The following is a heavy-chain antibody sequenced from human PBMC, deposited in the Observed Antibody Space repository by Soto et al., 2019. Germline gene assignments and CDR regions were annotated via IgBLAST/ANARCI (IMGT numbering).Heavy chain of an antibody. CDR3: ARLTTTYYDFWSGYYRRRGYNWFDP. J-gene: IGHJ5*02. CDR2: INHSGST. CDR1: GGSFSGYY. D-gene: IGHD3-3*01. Sequence: TSETLSLTCAVYGGSFSGYYWSWIRQPPGKGLEWIGEINHSGSTNYNPSLKSRVTISVDTSKNQFSLKLSSVTAADTAVYYCARLTTTYYDFWSGYYRRRGYNWFDPWGQGTLVTVSS. V-gene: IGHV4-34*01.